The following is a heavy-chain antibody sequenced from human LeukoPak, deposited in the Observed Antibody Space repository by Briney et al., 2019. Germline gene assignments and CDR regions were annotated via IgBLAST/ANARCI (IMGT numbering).Heavy chain of an antibody. D-gene: IGHD6-19*01. Sequence: LAGGSLRLSCAASGFTFSSYWMSWVRQAPGKGLEWVSAISGSGGSTYYADSVKGRFTISRDNSKNTLYLQMNSLRAEDTAVYYCAKTVAGSFYFDYWGQGTLVTVSS. CDR3: AKTVAGSFYFDY. J-gene: IGHJ4*02. CDR1: GFTFSSYW. CDR2: ISGSGGST. V-gene: IGHV3-23*01.